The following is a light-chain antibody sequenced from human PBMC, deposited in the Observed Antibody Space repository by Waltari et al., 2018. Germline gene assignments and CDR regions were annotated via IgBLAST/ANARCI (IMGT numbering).Light chain of an antibody. V-gene: IGLV1-44*01. CDR3: ATWDDSLNGRV. Sequence: QSVLTQPPSASGTPGQRVTISCSGSSSNIGRDTVNWYHKVPATAPKLLTFGTDQRPSGVPDRFSGSKSGTSASLASTGLQSEDEADYYCATWDDSLNGRVFGGGTKLTVL. J-gene: IGLJ3*02. CDR2: GTD. CDR1: SSNIGRDT.